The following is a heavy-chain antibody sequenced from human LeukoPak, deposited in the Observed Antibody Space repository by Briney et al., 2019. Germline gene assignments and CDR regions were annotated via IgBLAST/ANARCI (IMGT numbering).Heavy chain of an antibody. CDR1: GFTFSSYA. Sequence: GGSLRLSCAASGFTFSSYAMSWVRQAPGKGLEWVSAISGSGGSTYYADSVKGRFTISRDNSKNTLYLQMNSLRAEDTAVYYCAKGDCSSTSCYGPGDWFDPWGQGTLVTVS. J-gene: IGHJ5*02. CDR3: AKGDCSSTSCYGPGDWFDP. CDR2: ISGSGGST. D-gene: IGHD2-2*01. V-gene: IGHV3-23*01.